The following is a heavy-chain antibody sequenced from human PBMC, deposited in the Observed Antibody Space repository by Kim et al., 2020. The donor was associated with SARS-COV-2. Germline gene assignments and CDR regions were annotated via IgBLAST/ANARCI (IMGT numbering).Heavy chain of an antibody. J-gene: IGHJ6*02. Sequence: GGSLRLSCAASGFTFSSYAMSWVRQAPGKGLEWVSAISGSGGSTYYADSVKGRFTISRDNSKNTLYLQMNSLRAEDTAVYYCAKDTDHVWFGEFPYYYGMDVWGQGTTVTVSS. CDR3: AKDTDHVWFGEFPYYYGMDV. CDR2: ISGSGGST. CDR1: GFTFSSYA. V-gene: IGHV3-23*01. D-gene: IGHD3-10*01.